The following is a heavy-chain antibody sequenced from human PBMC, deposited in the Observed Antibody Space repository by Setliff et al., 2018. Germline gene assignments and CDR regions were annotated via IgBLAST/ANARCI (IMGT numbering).Heavy chain of an antibody. CDR3: ARRHIGVIIGYYFDY. D-gene: IGHD3-3*01. Sequence: GGSLRLSCAASGFTFSNYWMSWVPQAPGKGLEWVANIKEDGSEKYYVDSVKGRFTISRDNAKNSLYLQMNSLRAEDTAVYYCARRHIGVIIGYYFDYWGQGTLVTVSS. CDR1: GFTFSNYW. V-gene: IGHV3-7*03. CDR2: IKEDGSEK. J-gene: IGHJ4*02.